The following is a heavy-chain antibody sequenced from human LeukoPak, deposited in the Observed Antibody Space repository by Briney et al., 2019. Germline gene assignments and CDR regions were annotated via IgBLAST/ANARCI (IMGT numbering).Heavy chain of an antibody. CDR2: IIPIFGTA. CDR3: ARDGEMATDY. V-gene: IGHV1-69*13. Sequence: GASVKVSCKASGGTFSSYAISWVRQAPGQGLEWMGGIIPIFGTANYAQKFQGRVTITADESTSTAYMELSSLRSGDTAVYYCARDGEMATDYWGQGTLVTVSS. CDR1: GGTFSSYA. D-gene: IGHD5-24*01. J-gene: IGHJ4*02.